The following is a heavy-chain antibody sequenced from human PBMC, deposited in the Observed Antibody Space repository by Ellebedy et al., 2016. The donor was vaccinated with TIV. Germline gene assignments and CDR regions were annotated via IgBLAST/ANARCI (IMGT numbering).Heavy chain of an antibody. V-gene: IGHV3-30*04. J-gene: IGHJ4*02. D-gene: IGHD6-19*01. CDR2: VSYDGNTK. Sequence: PGGSLRLSCAASQFTFSDYAMHWVRQAPGKGLEWVAEVSYDGNTKYYTDSVKGRFTISRDNSKNTLYLQMNSLRAEDTAVYYCPYSSGWYKFDDWGQGTLVTVSS. CDR1: QFTFSDYA. CDR3: PYSSGWYKFDD.